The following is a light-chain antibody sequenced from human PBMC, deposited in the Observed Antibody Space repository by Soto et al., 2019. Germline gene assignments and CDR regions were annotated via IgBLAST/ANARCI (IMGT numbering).Light chain of an antibody. J-gene: IGKJ1*01. Sequence: VIWMTQSPSLLSASTGGRVTISCRMSQGISSYLAWYQQKPGKAPELLIYAASTLQSGVPSRFSGSGSGTEFTLTISSLRPDDFATYYCQHYNGYRWTFGQGTKVDIK. CDR3: QHYNGYRWT. CDR1: QGISSY. CDR2: AAS. V-gene: IGKV1D-8*03.